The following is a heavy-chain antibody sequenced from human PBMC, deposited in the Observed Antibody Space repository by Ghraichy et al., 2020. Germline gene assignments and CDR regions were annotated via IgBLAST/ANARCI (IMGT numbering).Heavy chain of an antibody. CDR1: GDSIISSSYY. CDR3: ARRAGGYQYFYGLDV. V-gene: IGHV4-39*01. J-gene: IGHJ6*02. CDR2: IYYSGTT. D-gene: IGHD2-15*01. Sequence: SETLSLTCSVSGDSIISSSYYWDWNRQPPGKGLEWIGSIYYSGTTYYSPPLKTRVTVSIDTSKNQFSLRLKSVTATDTAVYYCARRAGGYQYFYGLDVWGQGTTVIVSS.